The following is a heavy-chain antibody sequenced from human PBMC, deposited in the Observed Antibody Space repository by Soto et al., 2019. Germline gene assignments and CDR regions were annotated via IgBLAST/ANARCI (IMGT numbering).Heavy chain of an antibody. CDR2: IIYDGNKK. CDR3: AKEERYYDSGSYFYGMDV. J-gene: IGHJ6*02. V-gene: IGHV3-30*18. Sequence: QVQLVESGGGVVQPGRSLTLSCAASGFTYNSHAMHCVRQAPGKGLEWVAVIIYDGNKKYYADSVKGRFTIYRDNSQNTLYLQMNSLRAEDTALYYCAKEERYYDSGSYFYGMDVWGQGTTVTVSS. D-gene: IGHD3-10*01. CDR1: GFTYNSHA.